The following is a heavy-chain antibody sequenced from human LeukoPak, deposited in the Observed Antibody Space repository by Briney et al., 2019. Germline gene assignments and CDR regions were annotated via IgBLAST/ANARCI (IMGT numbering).Heavy chain of an antibody. V-gene: IGHV3-23*01. D-gene: IGHD4-17*01. CDR3: ARKASYGDRGYYVDC. Sequence: GGSLRLSCAASGFTFGNYGMTWVRPAPGKGLEWVSAVSGSGVTTYYADSVKGRFTISRDNSKNTLFLQMNSLRAEDTAVYYCARKASYGDRGYYVDCWGQGALVTVSS. CDR1: GFTFGNYG. J-gene: IGHJ4*02. CDR2: VSGSGVTT.